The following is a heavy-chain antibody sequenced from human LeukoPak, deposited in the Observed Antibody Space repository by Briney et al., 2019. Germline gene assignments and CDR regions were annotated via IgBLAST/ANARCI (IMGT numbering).Heavy chain of an antibody. D-gene: IGHD2-2*01. Sequence: GGSLRLSCAASGFTFSTYAMHWVRQAPGKGLEWVAVISYDGTNKYYRDSVKGRLTISRDNAKNSVYLQMNSLRVEDTAVYYCAREPGPAAPPVDYWGQGTLVTVSS. J-gene: IGHJ4*02. CDR1: GFTFSTYA. V-gene: IGHV3-30*04. CDR3: AREPGPAAPPVDY. CDR2: ISYDGTNK.